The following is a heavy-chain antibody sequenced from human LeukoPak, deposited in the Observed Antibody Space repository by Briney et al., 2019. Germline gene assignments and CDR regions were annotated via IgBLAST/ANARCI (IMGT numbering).Heavy chain of an antibody. J-gene: IGHJ4*02. CDR1: GDSISSSTYS. Sequence: SETLSLTCTVSGDSISSSTYSWGWIRQPPGKGLEWIGSIYYSGSTYYNPSLKSRVTISVDTSKNQFSLKLSSVTAADTAVYYCARGGDLEMADYWGQGTLVTVSS. CDR3: ARGGDLEMADY. D-gene: IGHD5-24*01. CDR2: IYYSGST. V-gene: IGHV4-39*01.